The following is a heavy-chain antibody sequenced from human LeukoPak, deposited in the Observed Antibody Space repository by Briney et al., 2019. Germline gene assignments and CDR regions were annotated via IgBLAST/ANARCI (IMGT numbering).Heavy chain of an antibody. D-gene: IGHD5-24*01. J-gene: IGHJ3*02. V-gene: IGHV5-51*01. CDR3: ARPVEMATIDDAFDI. Sequence: GESLKISYKGSGYSFTSYWIGWVRQMPGKGLEWMGIIYPGDSDTRYSPSFQGQVTISADKSISTAYLQWSSLKASDTAMYYCARPVEMATIDDAFDIWGQGTMVTVSS. CDR2: IYPGDSDT. CDR1: GYSFTSYW.